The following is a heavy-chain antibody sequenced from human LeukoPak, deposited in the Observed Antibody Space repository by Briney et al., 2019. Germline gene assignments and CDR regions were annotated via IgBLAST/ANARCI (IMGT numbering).Heavy chain of an antibody. J-gene: IGHJ4*02. D-gene: IGHD1-14*01. CDR1: GYSISSGYY. CDR3: ARVTPWDYFDY. Sequence: SETLSLTCTVSGYSISSGYYWGWIRQPPGKGLEWIGSIYHSGSTYYTPSLKSRVTISVDTSKNQSSLKLSSVTAADTAVYYCARVTPWDYFDYWGQGTLVTVSS. V-gene: IGHV4-38-2*02. CDR2: IYHSGST.